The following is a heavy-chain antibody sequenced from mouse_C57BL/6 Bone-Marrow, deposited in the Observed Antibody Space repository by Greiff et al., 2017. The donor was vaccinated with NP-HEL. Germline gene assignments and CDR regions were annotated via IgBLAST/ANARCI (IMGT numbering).Heavy chain of an antibody. CDR3: AIYGYVWYFDV. D-gene: IGHD2-2*01. J-gene: IGHJ1*03. V-gene: IGHV2-4*01. Sequence: QVQLQQSGPGLVQPSQSLSITCTVSGFSLTSYGVHWVRQPPGKGLEWLGVIWSGGSTDYNAAFISRLSISKDNSKSQVFFKMNSLQADDTAIYYCAIYGYVWYFDVWGTGTTVTVSS. CDR1: GFSLTSYG. CDR2: IWSGGST.